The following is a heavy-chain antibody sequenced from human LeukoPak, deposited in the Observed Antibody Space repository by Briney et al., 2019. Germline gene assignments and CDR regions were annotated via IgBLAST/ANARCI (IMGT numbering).Heavy chain of an antibody. CDR2: ISSNGGST. D-gene: IGHD1-26*01. J-gene: IGHJ4*02. CDR1: GFTVSSNY. CDR3: VKDGYSGSYSPPNLVY. Sequence: SGGSLRLSCAASGFTVSSNYMSWVRQAPGKGLEYVSAISSNGGSTYYADSVKGRFTISRDNSKNTLYLQMSSLRAEDTAVYYCVKDGYSGSYSPPNLVYWGQGTLVTVSS. V-gene: IGHV3-64D*09.